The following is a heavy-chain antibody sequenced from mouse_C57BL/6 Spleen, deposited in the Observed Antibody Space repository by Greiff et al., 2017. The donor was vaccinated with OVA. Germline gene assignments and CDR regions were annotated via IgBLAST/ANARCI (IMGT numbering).Heavy chain of an antibody. Sequence: QVQLQQSGPELVKPGASVKLSCKASGYAFSSSWMNWVKQRPGKGLEWIGRIYPGDGDTNYNGKFKGKATLTADKSSSTAYMQLSSLTSEDSAVYFCARALTGKFYFDYWGQGTTLTVSS. CDR1: GYAFSSSW. CDR2: IYPGDGDT. J-gene: IGHJ2*01. D-gene: IGHD4-1*01. CDR3: ARALTGKFYFDY. V-gene: IGHV1-82*01.